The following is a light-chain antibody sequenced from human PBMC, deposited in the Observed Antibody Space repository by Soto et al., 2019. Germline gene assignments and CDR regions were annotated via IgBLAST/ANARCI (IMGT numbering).Light chain of an antibody. CDR1: QSVSSY. Sequence: EIGLTQPPATLALSPGERATLSCRASQSVSSYLAWYQQKPGQAPRLLIYDASNRATGIPARFSGSGSGTDFTLAITSLELFDFAAYTSELHSHSLRAVGPGTK. CDR2: DAS. J-gene: IGKJ1*01. CDR3: ELHSHSLRA. V-gene: IGKV3-11*01.